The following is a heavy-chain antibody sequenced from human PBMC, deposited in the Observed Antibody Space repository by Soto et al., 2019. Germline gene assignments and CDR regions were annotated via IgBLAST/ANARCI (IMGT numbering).Heavy chain of an antibody. J-gene: IGHJ4*02. D-gene: IGHD6-13*01. Sequence: EVQLLESGGGLVQAGGFLRLSCAASGFTFSSKSMSWVRQPPGKGLEWVSGISGSGGSTYYAATVKGRFTISKDNSKNTLLLQMNNLRAEDTAVYYCARDESSSMYYFAYWGQGTLVTVSS. CDR2: ISGSGGST. CDR1: GFTFSSKS. CDR3: ARDESSSMYYFAY. V-gene: IGHV3-23*01.